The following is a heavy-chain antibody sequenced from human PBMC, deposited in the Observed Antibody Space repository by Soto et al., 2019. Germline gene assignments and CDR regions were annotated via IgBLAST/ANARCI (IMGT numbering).Heavy chain of an antibody. V-gene: IGHV3-30-3*01. CDR3: ARDPGWPDTRLAQDS. CDR2: ISYGGGNK. J-gene: IGHJ4*02. CDR1: GFTFSRFS. D-gene: IGHD3-16*01. Sequence: GGSLRLSCAASGFTFSRFSMNWVRQAPGKGLEWVAVISYGGGNKYYADSVKGRFTISRDNSKHTVYLQMNSLRTEDTAVYYCARDPGWPDTRLAQDSWGQGTLVTVSS.